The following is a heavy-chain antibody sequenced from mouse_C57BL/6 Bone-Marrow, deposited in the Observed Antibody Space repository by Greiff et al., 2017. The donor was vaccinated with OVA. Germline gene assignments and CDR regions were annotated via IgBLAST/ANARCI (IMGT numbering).Heavy chain of an antibody. CDR2: IAPEDGET. CDR1: GFNIKDYY. J-gene: IGHJ4*01. CDR3: APTPYGNYPMDY. V-gene: IGHV14-2*01. D-gene: IGHD2-1*01. Sequence: EVQLQQSGAELVKPGASVQLSCTASGFNIKDYYMHWVKQRTEQGLEWIGRIAPEDGETKSAPKFQGKAPIPTDTSSNTAYLQLSSLTSEDTAVYYCAPTPYGNYPMDYWGQGTSVTVSS.